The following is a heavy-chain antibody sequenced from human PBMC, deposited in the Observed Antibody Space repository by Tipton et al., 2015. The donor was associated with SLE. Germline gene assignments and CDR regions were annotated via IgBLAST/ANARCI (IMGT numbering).Heavy chain of an antibody. D-gene: IGHD6-13*01. CDR1: GGSISSSSYY. J-gene: IGHJ4*02. CDR3: AGGYRSNWYPPSFDY. CDR2: IYYSGST. Sequence: TLSLTCTVSGGSISSSSYYWGWIRQPPGKGLEWIGSIYYSGSTYYNPSLKSRVTISVDTSKNQFSLKLSSVTAADTAVYHCAGGYRSNWYPPSFDYWGQGTLVTVSS. V-gene: IGHV4-39*07.